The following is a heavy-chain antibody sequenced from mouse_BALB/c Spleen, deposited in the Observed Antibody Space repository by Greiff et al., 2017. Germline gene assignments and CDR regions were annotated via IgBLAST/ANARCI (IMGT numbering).Heavy chain of an antibody. CDR3: ARSGGNYEYYFDY. V-gene: IGHV5-17*02. Sequence: DVMLVESGGGLVQPGGSRKLSCAASGFTFSSFGMHWVRQAPEKGLEWVAYISSGSSTIYYADTVKGRFTISRDNPKNTLFLQMTSLRSEDTAMYYCARSGGNYEYYFDYWGQGTTLTVSS. D-gene: IGHD2-1*01. CDR2: ISSGSSTI. J-gene: IGHJ2*01. CDR1: GFTFSSFG.